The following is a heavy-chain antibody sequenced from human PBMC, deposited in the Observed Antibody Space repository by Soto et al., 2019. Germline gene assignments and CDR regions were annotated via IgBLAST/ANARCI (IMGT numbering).Heavy chain of an antibody. CDR2: IYYSGRT. J-gene: IGHJ4*02. D-gene: IGHD3-3*01. CDR3: ARVWEPGVVKN. CDR1: GGSISSGDYY. V-gene: IGHV4-30-4*01. Sequence: QVQLQESGPGLVKPSQTLSLTCTVSGGSISSGDYYWSWIRQPPGKGLEWIGYIYYSGRTYYNPSLKSRVTISVDTSKNQFALKLSSVTAADTAVYYWARVWEPGVVKNWGQGTLVTVSS.